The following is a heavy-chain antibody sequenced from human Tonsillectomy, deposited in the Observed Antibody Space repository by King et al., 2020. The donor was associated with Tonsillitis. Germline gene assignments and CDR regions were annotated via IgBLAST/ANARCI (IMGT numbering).Heavy chain of an antibody. CDR3: ARDRSGSGSYYSPFDY. D-gene: IGHD3-10*01. V-gene: IGHV4-61*02. J-gene: IGHJ4*02. Sequence: QLQESGPGLVKPSQTLSLTCTVSGGSINSGSYYWSWIRQPAGKGLEWIGRIYTSGSTNYNPSLKSRVTISVDTSKNQFSLKLDSVTAADTAVYYCARDRSGSGSYYSPFDYWGQGTLVTVSS. CDR1: GGSINSGSYY. CDR2: IYTSGST.